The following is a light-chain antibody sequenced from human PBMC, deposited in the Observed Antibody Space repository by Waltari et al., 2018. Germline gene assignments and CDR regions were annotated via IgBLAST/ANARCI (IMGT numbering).Light chain of an antibody. CDR3: QQYNDWST. J-gene: IGKJ2*01. V-gene: IGKV1-5*01. CDR2: DAS. CDR1: QSISDW. Sequence: DIQMTQSPSTLSASVGDRVTITCRASQSISDWLAWYQQKPGKPPKLLIYDASTLESGGPSRFSGSGSGTEFTLTISSLQPDDCATYYCQQYNDWSTFGQGTKLEI.